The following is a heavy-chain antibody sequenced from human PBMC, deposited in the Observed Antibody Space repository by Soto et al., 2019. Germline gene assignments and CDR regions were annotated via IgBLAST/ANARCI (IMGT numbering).Heavy chain of an antibody. V-gene: IGHV4-59*01. J-gene: IGHJ4*02. CDR1: GGSISSYY. D-gene: IGHD3-9*01. CDR3: ARDTLDHLNYYDY. CDR2: IYYSGST. Sequence: PSETLSLTCTVSGGSISSYYWSWIRQPPGKGLEWIGYIYYSGSTNYNPSLKSRVTISVDTSKNQFSLKLSSVTTADTAVYYCARDTLDHLNYYDYWGQGTLVTVSS.